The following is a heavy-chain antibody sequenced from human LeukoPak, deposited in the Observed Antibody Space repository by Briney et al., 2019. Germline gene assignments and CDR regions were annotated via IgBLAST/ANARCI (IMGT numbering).Heavy chain of an antibody. CDR1: GFTFSSYA. CDR2: ISGSGGST. Sequence: GGSLRLSCAASGFTFSSYAMSWVRQAPGKGLEWVSAISGSGGSTYYADSVKGRFTISRDNSKNTLYLQMNSLRADDTAVYYCAKDLRPRFRVDLGYCSGGSCYSGYFVYWGQGTLVTVSS. J-gene: IGHJ4*02. V-gene: IGHV3-23*01. CDR3: AKDLRPRFRVDLGYCSGGSCYSGYFVY. D-gene: IGHD2-15*01.